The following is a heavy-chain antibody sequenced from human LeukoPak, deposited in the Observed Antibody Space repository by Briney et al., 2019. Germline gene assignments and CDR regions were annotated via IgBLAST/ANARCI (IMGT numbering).Heavy chain of an antibody. D-gene: IGHD6-6*01. CDR3: ARQEYSSSSFDY. CDR1: GGPISSYY. CDR2: TYYSGST. V-gene: IGHV4-59*01. Sequence: SETLSLTCTVSGGPISSYYWSWIRQPPGEGLEWIGYTYYSGSTNYNPSLKSRVTISVDTSKNQFSLKLSSVTAADTAVYYCARQEYSSSSFDYWGQGTLVTVSS. J-gene: IGHJ4*02.